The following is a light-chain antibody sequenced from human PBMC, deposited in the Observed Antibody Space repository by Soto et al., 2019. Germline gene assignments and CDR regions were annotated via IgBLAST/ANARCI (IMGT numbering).Light chain of an antibody. V-gene: IGKV1-33*01. CDR1: QDIGKF. CDR2: DSS. Sequence: DIQLTQSPSSLSASVGDRITINCQASQDIGKFLNWYQHKTGEAPKLLIYDSSTLQAGVPARFSGSASGTDFTLAISSLQPEDFAVYYGQQADNLPVTFGGGTRVEL. CDR3: QQADNLPVT. J-gene: IGKJ4*01.